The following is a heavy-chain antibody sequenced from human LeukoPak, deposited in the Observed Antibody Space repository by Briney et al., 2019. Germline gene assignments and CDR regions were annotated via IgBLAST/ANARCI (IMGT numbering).Heavy chain of an antibody. V-gene: IGHV3-53*01. J-gene: IGHJ4*02. CDR2: IYSGGST. D-gene: IGHD5-24*01. Sequence: GGSLRLSCAASGFTVSSNYMSWVRQAPGKGLDWVSVIYSGGSTYYADSVKGRFTISRDNSKNTLYLQMNSVRAEDTAVYYCARGRDGYNFGYWGQGTLVTVSS. CDR1: GFTVSSNY. CDR3: ARGRDGYNFGY.